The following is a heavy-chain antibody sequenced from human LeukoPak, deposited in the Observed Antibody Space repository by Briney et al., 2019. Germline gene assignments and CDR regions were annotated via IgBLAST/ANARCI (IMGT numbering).Heavy chain of an antibody. CDR1: GGSISSSSYY. Sequence: PSETLSLTCTVSGGSISSSSYYWGWIRQPPGKGLEWIGSIYYSGSTYYNPSLKSRVTISVDTSKNQFSLKLSPVTAADTAVYYCARPLAAAGTTGAFDIWGQGTMVTVSS. V-gene: IGHV4-39*01. CDR2: IYYSGST. CDR3: ARPLAAAGTTGAFDI. D-gene: IGHD6-13*01. J-gene: IGHJ3*02.